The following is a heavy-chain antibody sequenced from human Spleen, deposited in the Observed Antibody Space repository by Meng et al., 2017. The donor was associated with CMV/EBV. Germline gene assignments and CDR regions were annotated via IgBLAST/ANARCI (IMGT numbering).Heavy chain of an antibody. CDR1: GYTLTELS. D-gene: IGHD2-2*01. V-gene: IGHV1-24*01. CDR3: ARALLPVVVPAAITVPHYGMDV. J-gene: IGHJ6*02. Sequence: ASVKVSCKVSGYTLTELSMHWVRQAPGKGLEWMGGFDPEDGETIYAQKFQGRVTMTEDTSTDTAYMELSSLRSEDTAVYYCARALLPVVVPAAITVPHYGMDVWGQGTTVTVSS. CDR2: FDPEDGET.